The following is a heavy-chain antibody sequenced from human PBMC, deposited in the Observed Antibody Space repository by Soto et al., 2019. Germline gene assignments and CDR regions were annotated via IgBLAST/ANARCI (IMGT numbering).Heavy chain of an antibody. CDR3: ARDTLSAFDV. Sequence: PGVSMRLSCTASRFTCIVHWMRWVRKAPGKGLEWVANIRHDGSEKFYVDSVKGRFTVSRDNAKNSLYLQMNSLRAEDTAVYYCARDTLSAFDVLGQGTMVTVSS. CDR2: IRHDGSEK. D-gene: IGHD3-16*01. CDR1: RFTCIVHW. J-gene: IGHJ3*01. V-gene: IGHV3-7*01.